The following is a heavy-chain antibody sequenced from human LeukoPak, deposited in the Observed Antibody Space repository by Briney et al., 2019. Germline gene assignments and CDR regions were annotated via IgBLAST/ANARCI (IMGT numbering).Heavy chain of an antibody. V-gene: IGHV3-23*01. CDR1: GFTFISYA. Sequence: PGGSLRLSCAASGFTFISYAMSWVRQAPGKGLEWVSAISGSGGSTYYADSVKGRFTISRDNSKNTLYLQMNSLRAEDTAVYYCAKEEGVYGSGSLAYWGQGTLVTVSS. CDR2: ISGSGGST. D-gene: IGHD3-10*01. CDR3: AKEEGVYGSGSLAY. J-gene: IGHJ4*02.